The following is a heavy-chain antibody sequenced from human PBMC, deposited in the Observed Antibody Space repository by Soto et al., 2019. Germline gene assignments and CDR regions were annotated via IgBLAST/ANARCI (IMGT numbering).Heavy chain of an antibody. J-gene: IGHJ6*02. Sequence: ASVKVSFKASGGTFSSYAISWVRQAPGQGLEWMGGIIPIFGTANYAQKFQGRVTITADESTSTAYMELSSLRSEDTAVYYCARWGSLADSSGYYYYGMDVWGQGTTVTVSS. D-gene: IGHD3-22*01. V-gene: IGHV1-69*13. CDR2: IIPIFGTA. CDR3: ARWGSLADSSGYYYYGMDV. CDR1: GGTFSSYA.